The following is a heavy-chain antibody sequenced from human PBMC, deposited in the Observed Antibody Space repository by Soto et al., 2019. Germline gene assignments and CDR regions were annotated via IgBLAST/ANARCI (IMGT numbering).Heavy chain of an antibody. J-gene: IGHJ4*02. CDR3: ARGPYYYDSSGYYPFDY. CDR2: INHSEST. D-gene: IGHD3-22*01. V-gene: IGHV4-34*01. Sequence: SETLSLTCAVYGGSFSGYDWSWIRHPPGKGLDWMGEINHSESTNYNPTLKSRVTISVDTSKNQFHLTLSSVTAADTAVYYCARGPYYYDSSGYYPFDYWGQGTLVTVSS. CDR1: GGSFSGYD.